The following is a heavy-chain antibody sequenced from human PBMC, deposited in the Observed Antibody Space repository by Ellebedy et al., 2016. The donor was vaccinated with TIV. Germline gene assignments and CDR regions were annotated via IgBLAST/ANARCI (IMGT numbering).Heavy chain of an antibody. D-gene: IGHD1-26*01. CDR2: ISVSGLST. V-gene: IGHV3-23*01. CDR1: GFTFGSFG. CDR3: AKDLSVPPDTGTYWD. Sequence: GGSLRLSCAVSGFTFGSFGMHWVRQAPGKGLQWVSGISVSGLSTYYADSVKGRFTISRDNSKSTLFLQMNNLRAEDTAVYYCAKDLSVPPDTGTYWDWGLGTLVTVSS. J-gene: IGHJ4*02.